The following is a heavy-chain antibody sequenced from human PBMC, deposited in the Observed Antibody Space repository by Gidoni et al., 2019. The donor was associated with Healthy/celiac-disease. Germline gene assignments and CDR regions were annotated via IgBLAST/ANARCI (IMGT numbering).Heavy chain of an antibody. J-gene: IGHJ3*02. CDR2: ISWNSGSI. Sequence: EVQMVESGGGLVQPGRSLRLSCAASGFTFDDYAMHWVRQAPGKGLEWVSGISWNSGSIGYADSVKGRFTISRDNAKNSLYLQMNSLRAEDTALYYCAKDNLGIAAAGTGDAFDIWGQGTMVTVSS. D-gene: IGHD6-13*01. CDR1: GFTFDDYA. V-gene: IGHV3-9*01. CDR3: AKDNLGIAAAGTGDAFDI.